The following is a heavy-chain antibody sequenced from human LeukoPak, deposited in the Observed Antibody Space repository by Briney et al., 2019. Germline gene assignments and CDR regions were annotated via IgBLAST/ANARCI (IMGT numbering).Heavy chain of an antibody. Sequence: SETLSLTCAVYGGSFSGYYRSWIRQPPGKGLEWIGEINHSGSTNYNPSLKSRVTISVDTSKNQFSLKLSSVTAADTAVYYCARGPRGSSSWYGYWGQGTLVTVSS. D-gene: IGHD6-13*01. V-gene: IGHV4-34*01. CDR2: INHSGST. J-gene: IGHJ4*02. CDR1: GGSFSGYY. CDR3: ARGPRGSSSWYGY.